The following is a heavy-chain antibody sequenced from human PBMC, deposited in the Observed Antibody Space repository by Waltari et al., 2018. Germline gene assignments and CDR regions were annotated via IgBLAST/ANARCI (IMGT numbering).Heavy chain of an antibody. CDR3: SRITVTTPKYYFDF. D-gene: IGHD4-17*01. CDR1: SWSVRHHSNY. V-gene: IGHV4-61*01. Sequence: QVQLQESGPGLVKPSETMALPCPFPSWSVRHHSNYWLWIRQPPWKGLEWIGIIYYSGITNYNPSLKSRVTISVDMSKNQFSLKLTSVTAADTTLYYCSRITVTTPKYYFDFWGQGTLVTVSS. J-gene: IGHJ4*02. CDR2: IYYSGIT.